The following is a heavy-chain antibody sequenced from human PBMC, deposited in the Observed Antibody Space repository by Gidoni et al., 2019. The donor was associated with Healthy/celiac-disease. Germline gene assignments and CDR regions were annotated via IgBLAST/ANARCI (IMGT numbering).Heavy chain of an antibody. Sequence: TFSSYAMHWVRQAPGKGLEWVAVISYDGSNKYYADSVKGRFTIYRDNSKNTLYLQMNSLRAEDTAVYYCARDAYNWNDYYYYGMDVWGQGTTVTVSS. CDR1: TFSSYA. CDR3: ARDAYNWNDYYYYGMDV. J-gene: IGHJ6*02. CDR2: ISYDGSNK. D-gene: IGHD1-1*01. V-gene: IGHV3-30-3*01.